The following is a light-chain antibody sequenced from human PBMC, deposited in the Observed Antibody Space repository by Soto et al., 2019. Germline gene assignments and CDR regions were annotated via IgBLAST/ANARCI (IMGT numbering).Light chain of an antibody. Sequence: QSVLTQPPSLSGAPGQRVTISCTGSGSNIGAPYDVHWYQHLPGTAPKLLIYGSTNRPSGVPGRFSCSKSGTSASLAITGLQAEDEADYYCQSYDSSLSGYVFGAGTKLTVL. CDR1: GSNIGAPYD. V-gene: IGLV1-40*01. CDR2: GST. J-gene: IGLJ1*01. CDR3: QSYDSSLSGYV.